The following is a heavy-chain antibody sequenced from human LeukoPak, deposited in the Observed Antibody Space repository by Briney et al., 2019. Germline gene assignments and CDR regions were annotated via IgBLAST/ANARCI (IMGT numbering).Heavy chain of an antibody. D-gene: IGHD6-13*01. V-gene: IGHV4-34*01. J-gene: IGHJ6*02. CDR2: INHSGST. CDR3: ARGRIAAAGTDGMDV. CDR1: GGSFSGYY. Sequence: PSETLSLTCAVYGGSFSGYYWSWIRQPPGKGLEWIGEINHSGSTNYNPSLKSRVTISVDTSKNQFSLKLSSVTAADTAVYYCARGRIAAAGTDGMDVWGQGTTVTVSS.